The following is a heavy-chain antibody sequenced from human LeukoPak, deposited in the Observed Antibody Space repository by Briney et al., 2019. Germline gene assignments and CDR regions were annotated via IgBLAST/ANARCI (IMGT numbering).Heavy chain of an antibody. D-gene: IGHD6-13*01. CDR3: ARDPLGLRAGTLDY. CDR2: ISSSSNTK. V-gene: IGHV3-48*01. J-gene: IGHJ4*02. Sequence: PGGSLRHSCAASGFTFSSYSMNWVRQAPGKGLEWVSYISSSSNTKYYADSVKGRFTISRDNAKNSLFLQMNSLRAEDTAVYYCARDPLGLRAGTLDYWGQGTLVAVSS. CDR1: GFTFSSYS.